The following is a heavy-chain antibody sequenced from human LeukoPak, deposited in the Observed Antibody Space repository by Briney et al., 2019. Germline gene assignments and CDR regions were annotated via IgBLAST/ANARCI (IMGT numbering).Heavy chain of an antibody. CDR3: ARDRGYNNGLFVGSWFDP. J-gene: IGHJ5*02. V-gene: IGHV4-4*07. Sequence: MTSETLSLTCTVSGGSISSYYWSWIRQPAGKGLEWIGRIYTSGSTNYNPSLKSRVTMSVDTSKNQFSLKLSSVTAADTAVYYCARDRGYNNGLFVGSWFDPWGQGTLVTVSS. D-gene: IGHD6-19*01. CDR2: IYTSGST. CDR1: GGSISSYY.